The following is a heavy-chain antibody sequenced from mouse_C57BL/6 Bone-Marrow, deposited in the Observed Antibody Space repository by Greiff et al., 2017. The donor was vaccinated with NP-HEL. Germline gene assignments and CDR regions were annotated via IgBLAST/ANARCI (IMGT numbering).Heavy chain of an antibody. D-gene: IGHD4-1*01. CDR1: GFTFSDFY. CDR2: SRNKANDYTT. Sequence: EVMLVESGGGLVQPGRSLRLSCATSGFTFSDFYMEWVRQAPGKGLEWIAASRNKANDYTTEYSASVKGRFIVSRDTSQSILYLQMNALRAEDTAIYYCARDAPNAWFAYWGQGTLVTVSA. CDR3: ARDAPNAWFAY. J-gene: IGHJ3*01. V-gene: IGHV7-1*01.